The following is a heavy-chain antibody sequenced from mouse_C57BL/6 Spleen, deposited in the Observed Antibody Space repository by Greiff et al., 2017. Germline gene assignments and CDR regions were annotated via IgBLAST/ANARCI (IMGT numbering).Heavy chain of an antibody. CDR3: ARLDDYEGYFDY. CDR2: IDPSDSYT. Sequence: QVQLQQPGAELVMPGASVKLSCKASGYTFTSYWMHWVKQRPGQGLEWIGEIDPSDSYTNYNQKFKGKSTLTVDKSSSTAYMQLSSLTSEDSAVXYCARLDDYEGYFDYWGQGTTLTVSS. CDR1: GYTFTSYW. J-gene: IGHJ2*01. D-gene: IGHD2-4*01. V-gene: IGHV1-69*01.